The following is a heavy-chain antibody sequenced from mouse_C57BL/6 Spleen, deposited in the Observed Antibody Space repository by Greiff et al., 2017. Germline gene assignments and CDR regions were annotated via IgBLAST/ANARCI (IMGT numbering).Heavy chain of an antibody. Sequence: VQLQQSGPELVKPGASVKISCKASGYAFSSSWMNWVKQRPGKGLEWIGRIYPGDGDTNYNGKFKGKATLTADKSSSTAYMQLSSLTSEDSAVYFCARLAAMDYWGQGTSVTVSS. CDR1: GYAFSSSW. V-gene: IGHV1-82*01. CDR3: ARLAAMDY. J-gene: IGHJ4*01. CDR2: IYPGDGDT.